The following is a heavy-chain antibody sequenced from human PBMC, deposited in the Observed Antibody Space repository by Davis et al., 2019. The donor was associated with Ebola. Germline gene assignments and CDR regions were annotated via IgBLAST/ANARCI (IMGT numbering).Heavy chain of an antibody. V-gene: IGHV3-23*01. D-gene: IGHD1-26*01. Sequence: GSLRLSCAASGFIFRNYVLSWVRQAPGKGLEWVSALCTSADTYYADSVKGRFTISRDNSKNTLYLQMNGLRVEDTAIYYCAKDTSNIWFDIWGQGTMVTVSS. CDR2: LCTSADT. CDR1: GFIFRNYV. CDR3: AKDTSNIWFDI. J-gene: IGHJ3*02.